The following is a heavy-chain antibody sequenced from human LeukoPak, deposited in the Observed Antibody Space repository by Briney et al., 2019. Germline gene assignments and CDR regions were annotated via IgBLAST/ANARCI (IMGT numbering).Heavy chain of an antibody. CDR3: ARGAGYNYPYYFDY. V-gene: IGHV3-30*03. D-gene: IGHD5-24*01. J-gene: IGHJ4*02. CDR1: GITFSSYG. Sequence: PGGSLRLSCAASGITFSSYGMHWVRQAPGKGLEWVAVISFDGSKKYYADSVKGRFTVSRDNSKNTLYLQMNSLRAEDTAVYYCARGAGYNYPYYFDYWGQGTLVTVSS. CDR2: ISFDGSKK.